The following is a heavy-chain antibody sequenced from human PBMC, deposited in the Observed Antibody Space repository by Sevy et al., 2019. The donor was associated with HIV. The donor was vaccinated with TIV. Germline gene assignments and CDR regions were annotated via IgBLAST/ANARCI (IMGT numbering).Heavy chain of an antibody. Sequence: GGSLGLSCAASGFTFNSHGFHWVRQAPGKGLEWVALISYDGRIKYYADSVKGRFIISRDDARNTLYLQMSGLRAEDTAVYYCAREGGHTAAWSPGNFWGQGTLVTVSS. CDR1: GFTFNSHG. J-gene: IGHJ4*02. V-gene: IGHV3-30*15. D-gene: IGHD2-15*01. CDR3: AREGGHTAAWSPGNF. CDR2: ISYDGRIK.